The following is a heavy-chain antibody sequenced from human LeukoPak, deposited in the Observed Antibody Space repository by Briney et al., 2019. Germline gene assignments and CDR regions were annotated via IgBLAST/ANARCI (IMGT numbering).Heavy chain of an antibody. J-gene: IGHJ4*02. Sequence: GGSLRLSCAASGFTFSSYEMNWVRQAPGKGLEWVSYISSSGSTIYYADSVKGRFTISRDNAKNSLYLQMNSLRAEDTAVYYRASRITMVRGVIVWGQGTLVTVSS. D-gene: IGHD3-10*01. V-gene: IGHV3-48*03. CDR1: GFTFSSYE. CDR3: ASRITMVRGVIV. CDR2: ISSSGSTI.